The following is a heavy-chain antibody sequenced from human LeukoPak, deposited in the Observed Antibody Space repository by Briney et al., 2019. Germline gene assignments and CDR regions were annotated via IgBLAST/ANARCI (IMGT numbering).Heavy chain of an antibody. V-gene: IGHV3-23*01. J-gene: IGHJ4*02. CDR2: ISASGGST. CDR3: ARVSMVRGAKGGVDY. Sequence: PGGSLRLSCAASGFXFSLAAITWVRQGPGKGLEWVSLISASGGSTYYADSVKGRFTISRDNSKNTLYLQMNSLRAEDTAVYYCARVSMVRGAKGGVDYWGQGTLVTVSS. D-gene: IGHD3-10*01. CDR1: GFXFSLAA.